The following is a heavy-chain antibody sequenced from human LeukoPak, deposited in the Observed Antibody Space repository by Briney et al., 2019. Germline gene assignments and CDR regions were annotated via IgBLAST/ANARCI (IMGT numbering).Heavy chain of an antibody. J-gene: IGHJ6*03. D-gene: IGHD2-15*01. Sequence: RPGGSLRLSCAASGFTFDDYGMSWVRQAPGKGLEWVSGINWNGGSTGYADSVKGRFTISRDNAKNSLYLQMNSLRAEDTALYYCARAVSSSYRVSYMDVWGKGTTVTVSS. V-gene: IGHV3-20*04. CDR1: GFTFDDYG. CDR3: ARAVSSSYRVSYMDV. CDR2: INWNGGST.